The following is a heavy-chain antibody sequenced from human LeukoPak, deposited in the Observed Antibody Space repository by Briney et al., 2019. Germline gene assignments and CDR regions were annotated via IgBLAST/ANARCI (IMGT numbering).Heavy chain of an antibody. J-gene: IGHJ4*02. Sequence: GGSLRLSCAASGFTFSSYAMSWVRQAPGKGLEWVSGISGTSTYIYYADSVKGRFTISRDNAKNTLYLQMNSLRAEDTAVYACARDMLGPAATYDYWGQGTLVTVSS. CDR1: GFTFSSYA. V-gene: IGHV3-21*01. D-gene: IGHD2-15*01. CDR3: ARDMLGPAATYDY. CDR2: ISGTSTYI.